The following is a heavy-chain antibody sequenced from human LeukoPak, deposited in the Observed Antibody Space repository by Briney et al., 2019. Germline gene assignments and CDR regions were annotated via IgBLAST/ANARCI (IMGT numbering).Heavy chain of an antibody. CDR1: GFTFGDYA. J-gene: IGHJ4*02. CDR2: IRSKAYGGTT. CDR3: TTEGILSLTSFDY. D-gene: IGHD6-13*01. V-gene: IGHV3-49*04. Sequence: GRSLRLSCTASGFTFGDYAMSWVRQAPGKGLEWVGFIRSKAYGGTTEYAASVKGRFTISRDDSKNTLYLQMNSLKTEDTAVYYCTTEGILSLTSFDYWGQGTLVTVSS.